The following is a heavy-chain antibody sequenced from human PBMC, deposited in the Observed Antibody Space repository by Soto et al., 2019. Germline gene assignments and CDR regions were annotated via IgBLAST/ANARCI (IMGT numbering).Heavy chain of an antibody. J-gene: IGHJ4*02. Sequence: SETLSLTCTVSGGSVTSGSYYWSWIRQPPGRGLEWLGYTYYSGSTSYNPPLKSRITISVDSSKNQFSLKLSSVTAADTAVYYCARERTGDPTFFDYWGQGTLVTVSS. D-gene: IGHD1-1*01. CDR1: GGSVTSGSYY. CDR2: TYYSGST. V-gene: IGHV4-61*01. CDR3: ARERTGDPTFFDY.